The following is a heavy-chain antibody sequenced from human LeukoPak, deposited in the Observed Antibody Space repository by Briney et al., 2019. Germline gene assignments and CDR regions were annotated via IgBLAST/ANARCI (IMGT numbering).Heavy chain of an antibody. Sequence: EASVKVSCKASGYTFTSYGISWVRQAPGQGLEWMGGIIPVFGTANYAQKFQGRVTITADKSTSTAYMELSSLRSEDTAVYYCARETGYCSSTSCYLYYYGMDVWGKGTTVTVSS. CDR3: ARETGYCSSTSCYLYYYGMDV. CDR2: IIPVFGTA. CDR1: GYTFTSYG. D-gene: IGHD2-2*01. V-gene: IGHV1-69*06. J-gene: IGHJ6*04.